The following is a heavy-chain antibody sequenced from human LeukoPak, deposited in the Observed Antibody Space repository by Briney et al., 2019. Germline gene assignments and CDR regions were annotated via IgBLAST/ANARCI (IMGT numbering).Heavy chain of an antibody. CDR1: GFTLDDYG. J-gene: IGHJ4*02. CDR3: ARSSHNNYWYFDY. D-gene: IGHD1-1*01. Sequence: GGSLRLSCAASGFTLDDYGMSWVRHAPGKGLEWVSGINWNGGSTVYADSVKGRFTISRDNAKNSLYLQMNSLRAEDTALYYCARSSHNNYWYFDYWGQGTLVTVSS. V-gene: IGHV3-20*04. CDR2: INWNGGST.